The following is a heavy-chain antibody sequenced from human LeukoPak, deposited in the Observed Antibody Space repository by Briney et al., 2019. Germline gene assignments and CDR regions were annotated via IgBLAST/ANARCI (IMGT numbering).Heavy chain of an antibody. J-gene: IGHJ5*02. CDR2: ISGDGDNT. CDR3: AKGVRSGTYYNCFDP. D-gene: IGHD1-26*01. V-gene: IGHV3-43*02. CDR1: GFTLDDYA. Sequence: QPGGSLRFSCVASGFTLDDYALHWVRQAPGKGLEWISLISGDGDNTYYADSVKGRFTISRDNSKNSLYLQMSSLRAEDTALYYCAKGVRSGTYYNCFDPWGQGTLVTVSS.